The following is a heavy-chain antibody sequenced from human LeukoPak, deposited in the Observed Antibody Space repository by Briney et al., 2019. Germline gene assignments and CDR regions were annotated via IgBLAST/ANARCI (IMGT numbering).Heavy chain of an antibody. CDR2: VSGSGGTT. V-gene: IGHV3-23*01. D-gene: IGHD7-27*01. Sequence: PGGSLRLSCAASGFTFSSSAMSWVRQAPGKGLEWVSVVSGSGGTTYYADSVKGRFTISRDNAKTSLYLQMNSLRAEDTAVYYCARANWGFDYWGQGTLVTVSS. J-gene: IGHJ4*02. CDR1: GFTFSSSA. CDR3: ARANWGFDY.